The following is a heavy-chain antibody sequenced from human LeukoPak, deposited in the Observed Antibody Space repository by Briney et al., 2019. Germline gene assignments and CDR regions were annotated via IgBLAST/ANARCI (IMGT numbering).Heavy chain of an antibody. CDR3: ARSRSSSSWSPPPGYYMDV. J-gene: IGHJ6*03. CDR1: GFTVTSNS. D-gene: IGHD6-13*01. Sequence: GGSLRLSCAASGFTVTSNSMSWVRQAPGKGLEWVSVIYRGGSTYYADSVKGRFTISRDNSKNTLYLQMNSLRAEDTAVYYCARSRSSSSWSPPPGYYMDVWGKGTTVTVSS. V-gene: IGHV3-53*05. CDR2: IYRGGST.